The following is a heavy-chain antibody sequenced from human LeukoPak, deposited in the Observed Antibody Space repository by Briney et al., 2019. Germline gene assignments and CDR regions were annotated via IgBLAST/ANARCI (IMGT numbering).Heavy chain of an antibody. CDR2: IYYDGTS. V-gene: IGHV4-39*02. D-gene: IGHD4-17*01. CDR3: AREKGVGYYGDYYY. J-gene: IGHJ4*02. Sequence: PSETLSLTCTVSGVSMTISNFYWARIRQTPGKGLEWIGSIYYDGTSYYNPSLKSRVTISVDTSKNQFSLKLSSVTAADTAVYYCAREKGVGYYGDYYYWGQGTLVTVSS. CDR1: GVSMTISNFY.